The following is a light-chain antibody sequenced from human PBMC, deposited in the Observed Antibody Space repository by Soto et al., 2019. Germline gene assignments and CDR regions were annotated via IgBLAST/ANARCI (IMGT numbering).Light chain of an antibody. V-gene: IGKV1-5*01. J-gene: IGKJ1*01. CDR3: QYYNRYRWT. CDR2: DAS. Sequence: DIQMTQSPSTLSASVGDRVSITCRASQSISNWLAWYQQKPGKAPKLLIYDASDLESGVPSRFSGSGSGTEFTVTISSLQPDDFATYYCQYYNRYRWTFGQGTKVDI. CDR1: QSISNW.